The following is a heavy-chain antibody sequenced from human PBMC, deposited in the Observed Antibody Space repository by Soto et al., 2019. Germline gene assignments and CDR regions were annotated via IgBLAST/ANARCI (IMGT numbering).Heavy chain of an antibody. D-gene: IGHD2-2*01. CDR1: GYSFTNYW. V-gene: IGHV5-10-1*01. CDR3: ARPLGFIDNTRFDP. Sequence: XXSLKISCKGSGYSFTNYWLTWVRQMPGKGLEWMGRIDPSDSYTNYSPSFQGHVTISADKSISTAYLQWSSLKASDTAIYYCARPLGFIDNTRFDPWGQGTLVTVSS. J-gene: IGHJ5*02. CDR2: IDPSDSYT.